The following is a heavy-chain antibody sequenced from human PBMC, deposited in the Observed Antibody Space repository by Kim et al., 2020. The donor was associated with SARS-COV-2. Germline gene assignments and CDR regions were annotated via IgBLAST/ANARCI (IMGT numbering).Heavy chain of an antibody. V-gene: IGHV3-43*01. CDR2: ISWDGGST. D-gene: IGHD1-26*01. Sequence: GGSLRLSCAASGFTFDDYTMHWVRQAPGKGLEWVSLISWDGGSTYYADSVKGRFTISRDNSKNSLYLQMNSLRTEDTALYYCAKDIRKWELQNYFDYWGQGTLVTVSS. J-gene: IGHJ4*02. CDR3: AKDIRKWELQNYFDY. CDR1: GFTFDDYT.